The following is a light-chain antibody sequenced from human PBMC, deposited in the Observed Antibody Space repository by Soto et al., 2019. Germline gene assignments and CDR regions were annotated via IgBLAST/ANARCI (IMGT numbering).Light chain of an antibody. V-gene: IGKV1-39*01. CDR1: QSISSF. Sequence: DIQMTQSPSSLSASVGDRVTITCRASQSISSFLNWYQQKPGKAPKPLIYAASSFQSGVPARFSGSGSGIDFTLTISSLQPEDFATYYCQQSYSVPCTFGQGTKLEIK. J-gene: IGKJ2*02. CDR3: QQSYSVPCT. CDR2: AAS.